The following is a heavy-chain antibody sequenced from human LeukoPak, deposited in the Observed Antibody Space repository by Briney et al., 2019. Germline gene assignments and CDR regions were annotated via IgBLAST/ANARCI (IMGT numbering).Heavy chain of an antibody. CDR3: AKKAVTANYYYYYMDV. V-gene: IGHV3-30*02. D-gene: IGHD4-11*01. CDR2: IRYDGSNK. J-gene: IGHJ6*03. CDR1: GFTFSSYG. Sequence: PGASLRLSCAESGFTFSSYGMHWVRQAPGKGLEWVAFIRYDGSNKYYADSVKGRFTISRDNSKNTLYLQMNSLRAEDTAVYYCAKKAVTANYYYYYMDVWGKGTTVTVSS.